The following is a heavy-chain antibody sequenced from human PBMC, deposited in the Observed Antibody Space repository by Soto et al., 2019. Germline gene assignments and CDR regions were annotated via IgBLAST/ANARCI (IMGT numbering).Heavy chain of an antibody. Sequence: EVQLLESGGGLVQPGGSLRLSCAASGFTFSNYGMTWVRQAPGKGLEWVSGMSRDGGVTDYTDSVKGRFTISRDISKNTLYLQRNSLSAEDTAVYYGAKIDQFNPQSSGWANRFDYWGQGTLVTVSP. CDR3: AKIDQFNPQSSGWANRFDY. V-gene: IGHV3-23*01. D-gene: IGHD6-19*01. CDR1: GFTFSNYG. CDR2: MSRDGGVT. J-gene: IGHJ4*02.